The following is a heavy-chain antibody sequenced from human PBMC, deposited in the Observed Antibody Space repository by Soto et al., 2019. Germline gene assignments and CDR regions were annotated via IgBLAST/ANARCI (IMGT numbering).Heavy chain of an antibody. Sequence: QVQLVESGGGVVQPGRSLRLSCAASGFTFSSYGMHWVRQAPGKGLEWVAVVSYDGSNKYYADSVKGRFTISRDNSKNKLYLQMNSLRAEDTAVYYCAKGGYSSGWYGAYWGQGTLVTVSS. CDR2: VSYDGSNK. V-gene: IGHV3-30*18. J-gene: IGHJ4*02. CDR3: AKGGYSSGWYGAY. CDR1: GFTFSSYG. D-gene: IGHD6-19*01.